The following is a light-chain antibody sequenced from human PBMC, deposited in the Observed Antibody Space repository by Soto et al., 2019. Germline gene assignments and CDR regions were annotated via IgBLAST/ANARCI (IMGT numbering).Light chain of an antibody. J-gene: IGLJ2*01. CDR2: DVS. V-gene: IGLV2-14*01. Sequence: QSALTQPASVSGSPGQSIPISCTGTSSDVGGYNYVSWYQQHPGKAPKLMIYDVSNRPSGVSNRFSGSKSGNTASLTISGLQAEDEADYYCSSYTSSSTSFGGGTKLTVL. CDR3: SSYTSSSTS. CDR1: SSDVGGYNY.